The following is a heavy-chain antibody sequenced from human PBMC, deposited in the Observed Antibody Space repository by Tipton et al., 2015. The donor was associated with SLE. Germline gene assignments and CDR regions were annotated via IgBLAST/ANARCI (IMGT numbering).Heavy chain of an antibody. CDR2: INWNGGST. D-gene: IGHD3-16*01. V-gene: IGHV3-20*04. CDR1: GFTFDDYG. CDR3: ARNWVADY. J-gene: IGHJ4*02. Sequence: SLRLSCAASGFTFDDYGMSWVRQAPGKGLEWVSGINWNGGSTGYADSVKGRFTISRDNAKKTVYLQMNSLTAEDTAVYYCARNWVADYWGQGTLVTVSS.